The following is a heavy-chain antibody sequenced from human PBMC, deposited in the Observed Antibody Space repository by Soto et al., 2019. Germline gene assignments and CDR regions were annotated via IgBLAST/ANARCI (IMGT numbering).Heavy chain of an antibody. J-gene: IGHJ6*02. D-gene: IGHD6-25*01. CDR2: IKQDGSEK. V-gene: IGHV3-7*03. CDR1: GFTFSSYW. Sequence: EVQLVESGGGLVQPGGSLRLSCAASGFTFSSYWMSWVRQAPGKGLEWVANIKQDGSEKYYVDSVKGRFTISRDNAKNSLYLQMNSLRAEDTAVYYCASKIAARQPGMDVWGQGTTVTVSS. CDR3: ASKIAARQPGMDV.